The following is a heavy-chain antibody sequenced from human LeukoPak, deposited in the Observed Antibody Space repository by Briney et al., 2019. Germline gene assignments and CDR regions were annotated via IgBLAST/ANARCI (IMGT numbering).Heavy chain of an antibody. CDR2: ISYDGSNK. J-gene: IGHJ4*02. D-gene: IGHD6-6*01. Sequence: PGRSLRLSCAASGFTFSSYAMHWVRQAPGKGLEWVAVISYDGSNKYYADSVKGRFTISRDNSKNTLYLQMNSLRAEDTAVYYCARDHGSSFGGEPVWWRGFDYWGQGTLVTVSS. CDR1: GFTFSSYA. CDR3: ARDHGSSFGGEPVWWRGFDY. V-gene: IGHV3-30*01.